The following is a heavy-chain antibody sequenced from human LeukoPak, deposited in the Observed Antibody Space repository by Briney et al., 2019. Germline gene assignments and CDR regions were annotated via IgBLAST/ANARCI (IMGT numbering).Heavy chain of an antibody. V-gene: IGHV3-7*03. Sequence: GGSLRLSCAASRFTLSTYWMSWVRQAPGKGLEWVAHIKQDGSQEYYVDSVKGRFTISRDNSKNTLYLQMNSLRAEDTAVYYCARVNSGYDYFDYWGQGTLVTVSS. CDR1: RFTLSTYW. CDR2: IKQDGSQE. CDR3: ARVNSGYDYFDY. D-gene: IGHD5-12*01. J-gene: IGHJ4*02.